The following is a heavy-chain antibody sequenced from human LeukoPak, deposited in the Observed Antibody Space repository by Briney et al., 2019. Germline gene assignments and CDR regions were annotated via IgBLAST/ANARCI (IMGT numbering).Heavy chain of an antibody. CDR3: AKGLAVATGIDY. CDR1: GFSFTTYG. V-gene: IGHV3-33*06. J-gene: IGHJ4*02. Sequence: GGSLRLSCAASGFSFTTYGVHWVRQAPGKGLEWVAVMWHDEKTKYYADSVKGRFTISRDDSKNTLSLQMNSLRAEDTAVYYCAKGLAVATGIDYWGQGTLVTVSS. D-gene: IGHD5-12*01. CDR2: MWHDEKTK.